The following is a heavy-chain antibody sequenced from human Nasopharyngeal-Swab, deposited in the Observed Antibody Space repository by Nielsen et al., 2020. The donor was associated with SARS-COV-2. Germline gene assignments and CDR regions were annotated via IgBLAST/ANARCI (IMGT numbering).Heavy chain of an antibody. CDR1: GFDFGSHA. Sequence: GGPLRLPCEPSGFDFGSHAMSWVRQAPGKGLEWGPCISGSGDTTYYADSVRGRFTISRDNSRKTLDLQMTSLRVEDTAVYYCAKGAYFMLITDVRGQGTTVTVSS. CDR2: ISGSGDTT. CDR3: AKGAYFMLITDV. D-gene: IGHD2-8*01. J-gene: IGHJ6*02. V-gene: IGHV3-23*01.